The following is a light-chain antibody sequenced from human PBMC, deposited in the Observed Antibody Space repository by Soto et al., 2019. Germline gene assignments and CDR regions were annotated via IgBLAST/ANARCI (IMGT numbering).Light chain of an antibody. Sequence: QSALTQPRSVSGSPGQSVSISCAGTSSDFGGYKYVSWYQQHPGKAPKLMIFDVSERPSGVPDRFSGSKSGNTASLTISGLRAEDEADYFCCSYAGSYTSWVFGGGTKLTVL. V-gene: IGLV2-11*01. CDR2: DVS. CDR1: SSDFGGYKY. CDR3: CSYAGSYTSWV. J-gene: IGLJ3*02.